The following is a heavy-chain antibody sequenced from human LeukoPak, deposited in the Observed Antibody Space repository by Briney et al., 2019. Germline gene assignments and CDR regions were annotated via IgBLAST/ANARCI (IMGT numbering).Heavy chain of an antibody. D-gene: IGHD4-23*01. CDR1: GFTFRSYW. V-gene: IGHV3-74*01. J-gene: IGHJ4*02. Sequence: GGSLRLSCAASGFTFRSYWMHWVRQAPGKGLVWVSRINSDGSSATYADSVKGRFSISRDNAKNSLYLQMNSLRAEDTAVYYCAREGPFGGTYYFDYWGQGSLVTVSS. CDR3: AREGPFGGTYYFDY. CDR2: INSDGSSA.